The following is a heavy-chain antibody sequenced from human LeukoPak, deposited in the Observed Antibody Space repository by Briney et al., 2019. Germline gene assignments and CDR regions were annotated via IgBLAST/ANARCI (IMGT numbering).Heavy chain of an antibody. CDR3: AHRLVTTNFDY. Sequence: SGPTLVNPTQTLTLTCTFSGFSLSTSGVGVGWIRQPPGKALEWLALIYWDDDKRYSPSLESRLTITKDTSKNQVVLTMTNMDPVDAATHYCAHRLVTTNFDYWGQGTLVTVSS. CDR2: IYWDDDK. CDR1: GFSLSTSGVG. D-gene: IGHD4-23*01. J-gene: IGHJ4*02. V-gene: IGHV2-5*02.